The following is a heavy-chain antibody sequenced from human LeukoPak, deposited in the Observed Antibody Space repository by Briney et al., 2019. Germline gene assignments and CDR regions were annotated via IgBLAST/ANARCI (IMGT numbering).Heavy chain of an antibody. CDR1: GYSISSGYS. D-gene: IGHD1-26*01. CDR2: IYHSGST. CDR3: ARLRGGGSYGSWFDP. J-gene: IGHJ5*02. V-gene: IGHV4-38-2*01. Sequence: SETLSLTCAVSGYSISSGYSWGWIRQPPGKGLEWIGSIYHSGSTYYNPSLKSRVTISVDTSKNQFSLKLSSVTAADTAVYYCARLRGGGSYGSWFDPWGQGTLVTVSS.